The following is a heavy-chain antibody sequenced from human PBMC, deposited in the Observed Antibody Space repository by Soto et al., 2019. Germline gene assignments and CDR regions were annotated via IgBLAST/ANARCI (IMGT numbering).Heavy chain of an antibody. CDR1: GFTFSSYA. CDR3: AKVEGIIDPFEH. V-gene: IGHV3-23*01. D-gene: IGHD3-3*01. J-gene: IGHJ4*02. Sequence: EVQLLESGGGLVQPGGSLRLSCAASGFTFSSYAMSWVRQAPGKGLDWVTAISASGGITYYADSVKGRFTISRDDSKNTLYRQMNSLRAEDTAVYYCAKVEGIIDPFEHWGQGTLVTVSS. CDR2: ISASGGIT.